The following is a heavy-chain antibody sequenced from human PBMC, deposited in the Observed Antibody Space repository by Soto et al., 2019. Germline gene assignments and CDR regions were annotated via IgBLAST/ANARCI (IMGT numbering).Heavy chain of an antibody. D-gene: IGHD3-22*01. J-gene: IGHJ5*02. CDR2: IYHGGST. CDR1: GYSISSGYY. V-gene: IGHV4-38-2*01. Sequence: SDTLSLTCAVSGYSISSGYYWGWLRQQPGKGLDCIVSIYHGGSTYHNPSLNTLVTLSIDMTNNHVSLILNSVTAADTAVYYCARVGPWVPYYYDSSPYTFENWFDPWGQGTLVTVSS. CDR3: ARVGPWVPYYYDSSPYTFENWFDP.